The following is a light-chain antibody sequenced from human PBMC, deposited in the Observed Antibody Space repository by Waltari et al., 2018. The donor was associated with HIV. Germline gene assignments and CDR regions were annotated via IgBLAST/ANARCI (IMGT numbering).Light chain of an antibody. V-gene: IGLV2-14*01. J-gene: IGLJ3*02. CDR3: SSYTSSSTWV. CDR1: SSADGGYNS. Sequence: QSALTQPASVSGPPGQSITIPCTGTSSADGGYNSVAWYQQYPDKSPKLMIYEVSNRPSGASNRFSGSKSGNTASLTISGLQAEDEADYYCSSYTSSSTWVFGGGTKLTVL. CDR2: EVS.